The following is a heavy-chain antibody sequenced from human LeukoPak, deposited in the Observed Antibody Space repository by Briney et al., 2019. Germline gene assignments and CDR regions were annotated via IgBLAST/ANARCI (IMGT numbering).Heavy chain of an antibody. CDR2: IKPDGGEK. V-gene: IGHV3-7*01. D-gene: IGHD2-21*01. CDR3: ARGVWSSRNAFDL. Sequence: GGSLRLSRAASGFTFRNSWMSWVRQTPGKGLELVANIKPDGGEKHYVDSVKGRFTISRDNARNSLDLQMSSLTAEDTAVYYCARGVWSSRNAFDLWGQGTMVTVSS. CDR1: GFTFRNSW. J-gene: IGHJ3*01.